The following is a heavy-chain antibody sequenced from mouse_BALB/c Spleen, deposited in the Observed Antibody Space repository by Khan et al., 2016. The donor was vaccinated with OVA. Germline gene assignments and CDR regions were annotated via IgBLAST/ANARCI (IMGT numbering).Heavy chain of an antibody. V-gene: IGHV1-9*01. CDR2: ILPGRGST. D-gene: IGHD4-1*01. Sequence: QVQLQQPGAELMKPGASVKISCKAGGYTFSSYWIEWVKQRPGHGLEWIGEILPGRGSTNYNEKFKGKATLTADTSSNTAYMQLRSLTSDDSTVSYGARGGLIGTRYCDVGGAGTTVTVSS. CDR1: GYTFSSYW. CDR3: ARGGLIGTRYCDV. J-gene: IGHJ1*01.